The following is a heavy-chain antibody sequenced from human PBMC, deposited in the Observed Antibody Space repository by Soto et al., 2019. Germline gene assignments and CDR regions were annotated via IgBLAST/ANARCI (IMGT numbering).Heavy chain of an antibody. V-gene: IGHV4-31*03. CDR1: GDSIARGAYY. J-gene: IGHJ4*02. D-gene: IGHD6-13*01. CDR2: IYYRGNT. Sequence: PSETLSLTCTVSGDSIARGAYYWTWIRQHPGQGLEWLGYIYYRGNTYYNPSPESRVSISLDTSKNQFSLKLTSVTAADTAVYYYARPGYGSNEFAHWGQGTRAPVSS. CDR3: ARPGYGSNEFAH.